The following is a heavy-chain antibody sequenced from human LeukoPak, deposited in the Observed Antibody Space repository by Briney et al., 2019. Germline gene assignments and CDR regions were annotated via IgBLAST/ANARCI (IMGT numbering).Heavy chain of an antibody. CDR3: AKGHYDFWSGYRYDAFDI. J-gene: IGHJ3*02. D-gene: IGHD3-3*01. V-gene: IGHV3-74*01. Sequence: SCKVSGYTLTELSMHWVRQAPGKGLVWVSRINNDGTYTVYADSVKGRFTISRDNAKNTLYLQMNSLRAEDTAVYYCAKGHYDFWSGYRYDAFDIWGQGTMVTVSS. CDR1: GYTLTELS. CDR2: INNDGTYT.